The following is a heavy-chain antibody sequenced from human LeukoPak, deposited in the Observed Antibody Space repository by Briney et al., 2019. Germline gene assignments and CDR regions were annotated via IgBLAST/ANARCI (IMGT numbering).Heavy chain of an antibody. CDR2: IYYSGST. CDR3: ARITTKKEQESGWQLFGY. Sequence: PSGTLSLTCTVSGGSISSSSYYWGWIRQPPGKGLEWIGSIYYSGSTYYNPSLKSRVTISVDTSKNQFSLKLSSVTAADTAVYYCARITTKKEQESGWQLFGYWGQGTLVTVSS. CDR1: GGSISSSSYY. V-gene: IGHV4-39*07. D-gene: IGHD6-19*01. J-gene: IGHJ4*02.